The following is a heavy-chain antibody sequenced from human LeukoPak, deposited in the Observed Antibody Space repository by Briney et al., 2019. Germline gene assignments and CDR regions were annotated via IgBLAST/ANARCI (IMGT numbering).Heavy chain of an antibody. CDR3: AREHYDFWSGPPDY. J-gene: IGHJ4*02. CDR2: ISSSSSTI. D-gene: IGHD3-3*01. V-gene: IGHV3-48*04. CDR1: GFTFSSYS. Sequence: GGSLRLSCAASGFTFSSYSMNWVRQAPGKGLEWVSYISSSSSTIYYADSVKGRFTISRDNAKNSLYLQMNTLRAEDTAVYYCAREHYDFWSGPPDYWGQGTLVTVSS.